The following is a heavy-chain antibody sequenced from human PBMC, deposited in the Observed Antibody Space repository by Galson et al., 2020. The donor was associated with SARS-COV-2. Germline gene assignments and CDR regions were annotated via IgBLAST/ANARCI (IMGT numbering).Heavy chain of an antibody. CDR3: ARDFFIEYSSSWRYDALDI. V-gene: IGHV3-20*01. CDR1: GFTFDDYA. J-gene: IGHJ3*02. CDR2: INWNGGST. D-gene: IGHD6-6*01. Sequence: GESLKISCAASGFTFDDYAMSWVRQAPGKGLEWVSGINWNGGSTRYADSVKGRFTISRDNARNSLYLQMNSLRAEDTALYHCARDFFIEYSSSWRYDALDIWGQGTMVTVSS.